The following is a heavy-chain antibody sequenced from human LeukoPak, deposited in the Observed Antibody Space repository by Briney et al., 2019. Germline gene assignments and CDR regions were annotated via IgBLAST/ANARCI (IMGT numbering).Heavy chain of an antibody. D-gene: IGHD7-27*01. J-gene: IGHJ4*02. V-gene: IGHV3-48*03. CDR1: GFTFSSYE. CDR2: ISSSGSTI. CDR3: AREGFPGFDY. Sequence: PGGSLRLSCAASGFTFSSYEMNWVRQAPGKGLEWVPYISSSGSTIYYADSVKGRFTISRDNAKNSLYLQMNSLRAEGTAVYYCAREGFPGFDYWGQGTLVTVSS.